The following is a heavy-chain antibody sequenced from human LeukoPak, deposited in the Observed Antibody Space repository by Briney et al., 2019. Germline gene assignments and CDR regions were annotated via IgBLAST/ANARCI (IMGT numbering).Heavy chain of an antibody. CDR2: ISSSSSYI. CDR3: ARDRGYCSSTTCRLYYFDY. Sequence: PGGSLRLSCAASGFTFSSYSMNWVRQAPGKGPEWVSSISSSSSYIYYADSVKGRFTISRDNAKSSLYLQINSLRAEDTAVYYCARDRGYCSSTTCRLYYFDYWGQGTLVTVSS. D-gene: IGHD2-2*01. J-gene: IGHJ4*02. CDR1: GFTFSSYS. V-gene: IGHV3-21*01.